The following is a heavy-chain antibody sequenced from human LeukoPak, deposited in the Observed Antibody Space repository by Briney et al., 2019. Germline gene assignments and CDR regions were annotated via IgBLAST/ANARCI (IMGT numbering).Heavy chain of an antibody. Sequence: PSETLSLTCTFSGGSISGGSYYWAWIRQPPGKGLEWIGSGFYSGSAYYNPSLKSRVTISVDTSKNQFSLNLSSVTAADTAVYYCARLRGAMTPVTSDFDYWGQGTLVTVSS. CDR3: ARLRGAMTPVTSDFDY. V-gene: IGHV4-39*01. D-gene: IGHD4-17*01. J-gene: IGHJ4*02. CDR2: GFYSGSA. CDR1: GGSISGGSYY.